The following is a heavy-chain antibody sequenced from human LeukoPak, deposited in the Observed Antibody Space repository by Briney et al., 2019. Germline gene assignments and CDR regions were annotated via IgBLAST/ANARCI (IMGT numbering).Heavy chain of an antibody. CDR3: TIWSGPHGDY. Sequence: PSETLSLTCTVSGGSISSSYYYWGWIRQPPGKGLEWIGSIYYSGSTYYNPSLKSRVTISVDTSKNQFSLKLSSVTAADTAVYYCTIWSGPHGDYWGQGTLVTVSS. CDR1: GGSISSSYYY. J-gene: IGHJ4*02. CDR2: IYYSGST. D-gene: IGHD3-3*01. V-gene: IGHV4-39*01.